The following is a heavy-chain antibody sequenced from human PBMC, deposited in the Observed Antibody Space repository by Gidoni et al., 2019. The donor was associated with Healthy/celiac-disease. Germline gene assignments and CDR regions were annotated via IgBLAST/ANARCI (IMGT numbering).Heavy chain of an antibody. CDR1: GFTFSSYG. Sequence: QVQLVESGGGVVQPGRSLRLSCAASGFTFSSYGMHWVRQAPGKGLEWVAVISYDGSNKYYADSVKGRFTISRDNSKNTLYLQMNSLRAEDTAVYYCAKDAMIGSLSADYFDYWGQGTLVTVSS. J-gene: IGHJ4*02. CDR2: ISYDGSNK. V-gene: IGHV3-30*18. D-gene: IGHD3-16*01. CDR3: AKDAMIGSLSADYFDY.